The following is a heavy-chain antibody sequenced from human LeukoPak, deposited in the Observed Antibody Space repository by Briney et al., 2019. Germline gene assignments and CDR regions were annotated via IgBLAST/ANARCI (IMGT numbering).Heavy chain of an antibody. CDR2: ISGSGSNT. V-gene: IGHV3-23*01. CDR3: AKDEGARTVDY. CDR1: GFTFSSYA. Sequence: GGSLRLSCAASGFTFSSYAMSWVRQAPGEGLEWVSAISGSGSNTYYAGSVKGRFTVSRDNSKSTLFLQMNSLRADDTAVYYCAKDEGARTVDYWGQGTLVTVSS. J-gene: IGHJ4*02. D-gene: IGHD1-26*01.